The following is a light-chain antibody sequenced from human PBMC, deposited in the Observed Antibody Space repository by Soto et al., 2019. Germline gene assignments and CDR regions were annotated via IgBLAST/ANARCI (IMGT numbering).Light chain of an antibody. J-gene: IGLJ2*01. Sequence: QSALTQPRSVSGSPGQSVTISCTGTSSDVGAYNYVSWYQQHPGQAPKVMIYDVNKRPSGVPDRFSGSKSDNTASLTIAGLEGEDGADYYCSAYAGSYSLVFGGGTKLTVL. CDR2: DVN. CDR1: SSDVGAYNY. CDR3: SAYAGSYSLV. V-gene: IGLV2-11*01.